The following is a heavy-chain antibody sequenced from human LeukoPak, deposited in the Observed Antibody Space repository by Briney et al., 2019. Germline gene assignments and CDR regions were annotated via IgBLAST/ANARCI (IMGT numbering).Heavy chain of an antibody. V-gene: IGHV3-13*01. CDR1: GFTFSSYD. Sequence: GGSLRLSCAASGFTFSSYDMHWFRQATGKGLEWVSAIGTAGDTYYPASVKGRFTISRENAKNSLYLQMNSLRAGDTAVYYCARSKYYYDSSGYQTDAFDIWGQGTMVTVSS. D-gene: IGHD3-22*01. J-gene: IGHJ3*02. CDR2: IGTAGDT. CDR3: ARSKYYYDSSGYQTDAFDI.